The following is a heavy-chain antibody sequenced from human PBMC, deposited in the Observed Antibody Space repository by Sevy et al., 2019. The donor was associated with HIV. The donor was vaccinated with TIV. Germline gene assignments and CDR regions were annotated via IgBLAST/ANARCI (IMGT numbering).Heavy chain of an antibody. D-gene: IGHD3-10*01. CDR2: IIPIFGTA. Sequence: ASVKVSCKASGGTFSSYAISWVRQAPGQGLEWMGGIIPIFGTANYAQKFQGRVTITADESTSTAYMELSSLRSEDTAVYYCSRGDGSGNGYFDYWGQGTLVTVSS. CDR1: GGTFSSYA. CDR3: SRGDGSGNGYFDY. V-gene: IGHV1-69*13. J-gene: IGHJ4*02.